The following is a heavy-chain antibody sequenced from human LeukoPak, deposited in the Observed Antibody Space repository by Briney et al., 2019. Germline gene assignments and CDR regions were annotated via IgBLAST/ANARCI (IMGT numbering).Heavy chain of an antibody. D-gene: IGHD3-10*01. CDR1: GYTFTSYY. V-gene: IGHV1-46*01. CDR2: INPSGGST. J-gene: IGHJ4*02. Sequence: ASVKVSCKASGYTFTSYYMHWVRQAPGQGLEWMGIINPSGGSTGYAQKFQGRVTMTRDMSTSTVYMELSSLRSEDTAVYYCAILAMVRGAPLFDYWGQGTLVTVSS. CDR3: AILAMVRGAPLFDY.